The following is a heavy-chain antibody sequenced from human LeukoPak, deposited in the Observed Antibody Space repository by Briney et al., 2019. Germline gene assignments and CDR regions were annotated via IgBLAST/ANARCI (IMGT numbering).Heavy chain of an antibody. CDR1: GFTFSNAW. J-gene: IGHJ4*02. Sequence: GSLRLSCAASGFTFSNAWMSWIRQPPGKGLEWIGEINHSGSTNYNPSLKSRVTISVDTSKNQFSLKLSSVTAADTAVYYCARHVGDYWGQGTLVTVSS. D-gene: IGHD3-10*01. CDR3: ARHVGDY. V-gene: IGHV4-34*01. CDR2: INHSGST.